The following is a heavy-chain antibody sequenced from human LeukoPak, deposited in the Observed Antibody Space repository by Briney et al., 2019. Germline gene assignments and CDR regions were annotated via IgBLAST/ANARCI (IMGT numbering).Heavy chain of an antibody. V-gene: IGHV5-51*01. CDR2: IYPGDSDT. J-gene: IGHJ4*02. CDR3: ARTGYTSRWAIDY. CDR1: GYSFTSYW. Sequence: GESLKISCKGSGYSFTSYWIGWVRQMPGKGLEWMGIIYPGDSDTRYRPSFQGQVTISADKSISTAFLQWSSLEASDTAMYYCARTGYTSRWAIDYWGQGTLVTVSS. D-gene: IGHD6-13*01.